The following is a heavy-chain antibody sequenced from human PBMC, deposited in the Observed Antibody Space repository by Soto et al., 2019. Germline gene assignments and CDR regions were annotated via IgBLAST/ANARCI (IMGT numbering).Heavy chain of an antibody. CDR1: GYDFSSYG. Sequence: QVQLVQSGAEVKKPGASVKVSCKASGYDFSSYGISWVRQAPGQGLEWMGWISASNGNRDYAQHFQGIVTMTSDTYRTTADMELRILRTDDTAVDYCVGDPQRLDTWGQGTL. CDR2: ISASNGNR. J-gene: IGHJ5*02. V-gene: IGHV1-18*04. D-gene: IGHD2-2*01. CDR3: VGDPQRLDT.